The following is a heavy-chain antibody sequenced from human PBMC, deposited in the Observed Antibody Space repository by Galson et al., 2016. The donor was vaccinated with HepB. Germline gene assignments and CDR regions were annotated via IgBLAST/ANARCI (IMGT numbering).Heavy chain of an antibody. CDR2: ISSDGRNK. D-gene: IGHD3-22*01. Sequence: SLRLSCAVSGFTFSDYGFHWVRQVPVKGLEWVAVISSDGRNKYYADSVRGRFTISRDNSNNTLYLQISSLRAEDTSKYYCTRDDRSGYYHYLDYWGQGNLVTVSS. CDR3: TRDDRSGYYHYLDY. J-gene: IGHJ4*02. V-gene: IGHV3-30*03. CDR1: GFTFSDYG.